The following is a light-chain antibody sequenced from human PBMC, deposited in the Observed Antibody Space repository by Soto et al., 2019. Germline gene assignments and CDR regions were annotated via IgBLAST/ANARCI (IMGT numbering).Light chain of an antibody. V-gene: IGKV3-20*01. Sequence: EIVLTQSPGTLSLSPGERATLSCRASQSISSNYLAWYQQKPGQAPRLLIYGASSRATGIPDRFSGSGSGTDFTVTISRLEPEDFAVYYCHQYGSSPATFGQGTKVDIK. CDR3: HQYGSSPAT. J-gene: IGKJ1*01. CDR1: QSISSNY. CDR2: GAS.